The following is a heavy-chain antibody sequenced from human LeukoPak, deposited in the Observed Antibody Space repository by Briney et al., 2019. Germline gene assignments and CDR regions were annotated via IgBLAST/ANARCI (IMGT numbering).Heavy chain of an antibody. CDR3: ARQRQWLVSPFDY. CDR1: GGSISSYY. J-gene: IGHJ4*02. V-gene: IGHV4-59*08. CDR2: IYYSGST. Sequence: SETLSLTCTVSGGSISSYYWSWIRQPPGKGLEWIGYIYYSGSTNYNPSLTSRVTISVDTSKTQFSLKLSSVTAADTAVYYCARQRQWLVSPFDYWGQGTLVTVSS. D-gene: IGHD6-19*01.